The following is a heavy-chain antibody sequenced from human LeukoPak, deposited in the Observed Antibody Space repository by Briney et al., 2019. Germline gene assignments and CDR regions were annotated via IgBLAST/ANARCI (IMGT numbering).Heavy chain of an antibody. CDR3: ARGNEGYCSSTSCSYYYCYMDV. CDR1: GFTFDDYA. CDR2: VSWNSGMI. J-gene: IGHJ6*03. Sequence: GGSLRLSCAASGFTFDDYAMHWVRQGPGKGLEWVSGVSWNSGMIGYADSVKGRFSISRDNAKNSLYLQMNSLRAEDTAVYYCARGNEGYCSSTSCSYYYCYMDVWGKGTTVTVSS. V-gene: IGHV3-9*01. D-gene: IGHD2-2*01.